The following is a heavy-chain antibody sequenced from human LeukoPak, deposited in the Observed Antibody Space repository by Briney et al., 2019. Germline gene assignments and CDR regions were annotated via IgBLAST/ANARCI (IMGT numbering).Heavy chain of an antibody. J-gene: IGHJ5*02. V-gene: IGHV1-46*01. CDR1: GYTFTSYY. D-gene: IGHD1-26*01. CDR3: ARRRSYAEPYAWCDP. CDR2: INPSGGST. Sequence: ASVKVSCKASGYTFTSYYMHWVRQAPGQGLEWMGIINPSGGSTSYAQKFQGRVTMTRDTSTSTVYMELSSLRSEDTAMYYCARRRSYAEPYAWCDPWGQGTLVT.